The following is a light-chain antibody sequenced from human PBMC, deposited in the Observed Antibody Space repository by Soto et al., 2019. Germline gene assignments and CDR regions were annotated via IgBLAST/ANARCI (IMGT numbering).Light chain of an antibody. CDR3: SSYTSSSTLV. CDR1: SSDVGGYNY. CDR2: DVS. V-gene: IGLV2-14*01. J-gene: IGLJ3*02. Sequence: QSVLTQPASVSGSPGQSITISCTGNSSDVGGYNYVSWYQQHPCKAPKLMIYDVSNRPSGVSNRFSGSKSGNTAYLTISGLQADDEADYYCSSYTSSSTLVFGGGTKVTVL.